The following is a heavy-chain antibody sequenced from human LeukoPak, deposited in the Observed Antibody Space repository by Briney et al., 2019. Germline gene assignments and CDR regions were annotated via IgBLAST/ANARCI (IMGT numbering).Heavy chain of an antibody. J-gene: IGHJ4*02. CDR3: ARGSGGPIAAALARFDY. D-gene: IGHD6-13*01. Sequence: ASVKVSCKASGYTFTSYDINWVRQATGQGLEWMGWMNPNSGNTGYAQKFQGRVTITRNTSISTAYMELSSLRSEDTAVYYCARGSGGPIAAALARFDYWGQGTLVTVSS. CDR1: GYTFTSYD. V-gene: IGHV1-8*03. CDR2: MNPNSGNT.